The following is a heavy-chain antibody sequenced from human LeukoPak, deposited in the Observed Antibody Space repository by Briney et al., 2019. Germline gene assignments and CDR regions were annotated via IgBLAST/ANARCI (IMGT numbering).Heavy chain of an antibody. CDR3: ARDAGNSGYGCDL. V-gene: IGHV3-48*01. Sequence: GGSLRLSCAASGFIFSQYSMNWVRQAPGKGLEWVSHIRSSSETFYADSVKGRFTISRDNARNSLYLQTNNLRGEDTAIYYCARDAGNSGYGCDLWGQGTLVTVSS. CDR2: IRSSSET. CDR1: GFIFSQYS. D-gene: IGHD5-12*01. J-gene: IGHJ5*02.